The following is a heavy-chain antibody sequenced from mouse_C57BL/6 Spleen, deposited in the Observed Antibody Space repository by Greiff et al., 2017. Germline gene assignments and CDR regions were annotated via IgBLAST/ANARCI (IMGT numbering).Heavy chain of an antibody. Sequence: QVQLQQSGAELVKPGASVKLSCKASGYTFTSYWMHWVKQRPGQGLEWIGMIHPNSGSTNYNEKFKSKATLTVDKSSSTAYMQLSSLTSEDSAVYYCASVYSRSPWFAYWGQGTLVTVSA. CDR2: IHPNSGST. CDR1: GYTFTSYW. CDR3: ASVYSRSPWFAY. J-gene: IGHJ3*01. D-gene: IGHD1-1*01. V-gene: IGHV1-64*01.